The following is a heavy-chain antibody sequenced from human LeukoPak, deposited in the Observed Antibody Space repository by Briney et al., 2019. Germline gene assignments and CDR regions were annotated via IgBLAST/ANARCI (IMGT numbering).Heavy chain of an antibody. Sequence: GGSLRLSCAASGFTFSNYGMHWVRQAPGKRLEWVALISYDGSNKYFADSVKGRFTMSRDNSKNTLYLQMHSLRAEDTAVYYCAKDNVAAAGRYFDYWGQGTLVTVSS. CDR3: AKDNVAAAGRYFDY. V-gene: IGHV3-30*18. CDR2: ISYDGSNK. CDR1: GFTFSNYG. D-gene: IGHD6-13*01. J-gene: IGHJ4*02.